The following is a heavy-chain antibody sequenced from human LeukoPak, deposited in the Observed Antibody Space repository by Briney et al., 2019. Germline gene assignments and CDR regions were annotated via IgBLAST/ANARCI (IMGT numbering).Heavy chain of an antibody. CDR3: ARDLGPTQDRRNWFDP. CDR2: IIPIFGTA. D-gene: IGHD2-15*01. CDR1: GYTLTDYY. Sequence: GASVKVPCKASGYTLTDYYMHWVRQAPGQGLEWMGGIIPIFGTANYAQKFQGRVTITADESTSTAYMELSSLRSEDTAVYYCARDLGPTQDRRNWFDPWGQGTLVTVSS. J-gene: IGHJ5*02. V-gene: IGHV1-69*13.